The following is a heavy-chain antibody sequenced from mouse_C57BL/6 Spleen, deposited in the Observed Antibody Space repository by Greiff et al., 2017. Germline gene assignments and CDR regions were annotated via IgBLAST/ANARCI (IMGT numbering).Heavy chain of an antibody. CDR3: ARSADRRQLRYYFDY. CDR2: INPGGGGT. V-gene: IGHV1-54*01. CDR1: GYAFTNYL. D-gene: IGHD3-2*02. J-gene: IGHJ2*01. Sequence: QVQLQQSGAELVRPGTSVKVSCKASGYAFTNYLIEWVKQRPGQGLEWIGVINPGGGGTNYNEKFKGKATLTADKSSSTAYMQRSSLTSEDSAVYFCARSADRRQLRYYFDYWGQGTTLTVSS.